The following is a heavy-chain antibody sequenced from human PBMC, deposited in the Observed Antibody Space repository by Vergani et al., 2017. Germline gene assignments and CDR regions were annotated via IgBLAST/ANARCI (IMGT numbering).Heavy chain of an antibody. CDR3: ARDLFYYDSSGYYSGFFDY. J-gene: IGHJ4*02. CDR1: GFTFRNYA. D-gene: IGHD3-22*01. Sequence: EVQLVESGGGLVQPGGSLRLSCTASGFTFRNYAMTWVRQAPGKGLEWVSSISSSSSYIYYADSVKGRFTISRDNAKNSLYLQMNSLRAEDTAVYYCARDLFYYDSSGYYSGFFDYWGQGTLVTVSS. V-gene: IGHV3-21*01. CDR2: ISSSSSYI.